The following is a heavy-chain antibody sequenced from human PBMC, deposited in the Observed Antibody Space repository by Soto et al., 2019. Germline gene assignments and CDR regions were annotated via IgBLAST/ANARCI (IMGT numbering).Heavy chain of an antibody. CDR1: GFTFSSYA. V-gene: IGHV3-23*01. J-gene: IGHJ4*02. Sequence: GGSLRLSCAASGFTFSSYAMSWVRQAPGKGLEWVSAISGSGGSTYYADSVKGRLTISRDNSKNTLYLQMNSLSAEDTAVYYCAKELEYYDSSGYYYFDYWGQGTLVTVSS. CDR2: ISGSGGST. D-gene: IGHD3-22*01. CDR3: AKELEYYDSSGYYYFDY.